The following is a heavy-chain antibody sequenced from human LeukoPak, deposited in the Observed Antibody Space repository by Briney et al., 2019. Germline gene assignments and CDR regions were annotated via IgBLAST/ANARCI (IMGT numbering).Heavy chain of an antibody. V-gene: IGHV1-18*01. D-gene: IGHD3-9*01. CDR2: TSAYNGNT. CDR3: ARVPRDPYYDILTGVNWFDP. Sequence: ASVKVSCKASGYTFTSYGISWVRQAPGQGLEWMGWTSAYNGNTNYAQKLQGRVTMTTDTSTSTAYMELRSLRSDDTAVYYCARVPRDPYYDILTGVNWFDPWGQGTLVTVSS. CDR1: GYTFTSYG. J-gene: IGHJ5*02.